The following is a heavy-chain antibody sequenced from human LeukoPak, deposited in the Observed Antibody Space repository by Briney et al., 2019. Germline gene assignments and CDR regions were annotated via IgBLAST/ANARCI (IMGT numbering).Heavy chain of an antibody. V-gene: IGHV4-59*08. Sequence: TLSLTCTVSGTSLSDDYWRWIRQPPGKGLEWIGYVYFTGDTNSNPSLKNRVTISMDTSKNQVSLKVTSVTAADTAVYYCARHPFSSPFDYWGQGTLVAVSS. CDR1: GTSLSDDY. J-gene: IGHJ4*02. D-gene: IGHD2/OR15-2a*01. CDR2: VYFTGDT. CDR3: ARHPFSSPFDY.